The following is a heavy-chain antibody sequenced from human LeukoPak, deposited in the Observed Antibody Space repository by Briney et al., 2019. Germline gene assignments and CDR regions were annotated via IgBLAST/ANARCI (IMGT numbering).Heavy chain of an antibody. CDR1: GFTFSSYA. J-gene: IGHJ4*02. D-gene: IGHD3-22*01. CDR2: VSGSGVST. Sequence: GGSLRLSCAASGFTFSSYAMSWVRQAPGKGLEWVSAVSGSGVSTYYADSVKGRFTISRDNSQNTLYLQMNSLRAEDTAVYYCAKQISSGYYYGYFDYWGQGTLVTVSS. CDR3: AKQISSGYYYGYFDY. V-gene: IGHV3-23*01.